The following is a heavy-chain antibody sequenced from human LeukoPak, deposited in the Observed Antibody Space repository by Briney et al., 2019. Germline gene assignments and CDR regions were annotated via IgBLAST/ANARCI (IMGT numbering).Heavy chain of an antibody. Sequence: GASVKVSCKASGYTFTGYYMHWVRQAPGQGLEWMGWINPNSGGTNYTQKFQGRVTMARNTSISTAYMELSSLRSEDTAVYYCARGGYTGGMDVWGQGTTVTVSS. V-gene: IGHV1-2*02. J-gene: IGHJ6*02. CDR1: GYTFTGYY. CDR2: INPNSGGT. D-gene: IGHD3-16*02. CDR3: ARGGYTGGMDV.